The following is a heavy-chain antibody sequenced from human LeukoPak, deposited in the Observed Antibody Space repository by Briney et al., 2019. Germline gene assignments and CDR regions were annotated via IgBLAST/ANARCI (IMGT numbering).Heavy chain of an antibody. CDR1: EFTFSSYG. CDR2: IWYDGNTK. V-gene: IGHV3-33*06. D-gene: IGHD2-15*01. CDR3: AKDPCSGGSCYSYYYYYYMDV. Sequence: PGRSLRLSCAASEFTFSSYGMHWVRQAPGKGLEWVAFIWYDGNTKYYADSVKGRFTISRGNSKNTLYLQMNSLRAEDTAVYYCAKDPCSGGSCYSYYYYYYMDVWGKGTTVTVSS. J-gene: IGHJ6*03.